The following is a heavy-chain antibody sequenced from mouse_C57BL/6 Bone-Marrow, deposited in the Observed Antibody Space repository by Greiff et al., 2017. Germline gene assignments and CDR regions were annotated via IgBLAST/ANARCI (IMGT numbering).Heavy chain of an antibody. D-gene: IGHD1-1*01. V-gene: IGHV14-4*01. CDR1: GFNIKDDY. CDR2: IDPENGAT. CDR3: TTITTGVATNFDV. Sequence: VQLKESGAELVRPGASVKLSCTASGFNIKDDYMHWVKPRPEQGLEWIGWIDPENGATEYASKFPGKATITADTSSNTAYLPLSSLTSEDTAVYYCTTITTGVATNFDVWGTGTTVTVST. J-gene: IGHJ1*03.